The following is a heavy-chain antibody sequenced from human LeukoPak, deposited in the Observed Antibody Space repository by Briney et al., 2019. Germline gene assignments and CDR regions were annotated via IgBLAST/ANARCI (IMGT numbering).Heavy chain of an antibody. CDR3: ARVRSGWYGFDYYYYMDV. CDR2: IHTSGST. Sequence: SETLSLTCAVGGGSFSGYYWSWIRQPPGKGLEWIGRIHTSGSTNYNPSLKSRVTMSGDTSKNQFSLKLSSVTAADTAVYYCARVRSGWYGFDYYYYMDVWGKGTTVTVSS. J-gene: IGHJ6*03. D-gene: IGHD6-19*01. CDR1: GGSFSGYY. V-gene: IGHV4-4*07.